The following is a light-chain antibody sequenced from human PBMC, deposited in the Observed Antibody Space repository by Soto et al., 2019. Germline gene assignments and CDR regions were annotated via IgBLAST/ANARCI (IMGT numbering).Light chain of an antibody. CDR2: DAS. Sequence: DIQMTQSPSSLSASVGDRVTITCQASQDISNSLNWYQQKPGKAPKLLIYDASNLEKVVPSRFSGSGWRTEFTFTISSLQPEDIATYYGQRYNDLPLLTFSPWTTVDIK. CDR1: QDISNS. CDR3: QRYNDLPLLT. V-gene: IGKV1-33*01. J-gene: IGKJ3*01.